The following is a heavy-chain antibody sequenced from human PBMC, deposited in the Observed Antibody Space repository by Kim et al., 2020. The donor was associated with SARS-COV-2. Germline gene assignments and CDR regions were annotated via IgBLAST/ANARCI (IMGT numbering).Heavy chain of an antibody. CDR3: AKAHGAAGTEEGYYFDY. V-gene: IGHV3-9*01. CDR1: GFTFGDYA. D-gene: IGHD1-1*01. J-gene: IGHJ4*02. Sequence: GGSLRLSCAASGFTFGDYAMHWVRQAPGKGLEWVSGISWNGGSIGYADSVKGRFTISRDNAKNSLYLQMNSLRAEDTALYYCAKAHGAAGTEEGYYFDYWGRGTRVTVSS. CDR2: ISWNGGSI.